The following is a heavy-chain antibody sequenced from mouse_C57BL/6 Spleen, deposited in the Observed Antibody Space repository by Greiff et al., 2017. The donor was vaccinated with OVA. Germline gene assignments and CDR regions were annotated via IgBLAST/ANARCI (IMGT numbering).Heavy chain of an antibody. Sequence: VQLQQSGPELVKPGASVKISCKASGYTFTDYYMNWVKQSHGKSLEWIGEINPNNGGTSYNQKFKGKATLTVDKSSSTAYMALRSLTSEDSAVYYCARGGDYYGSAFFDYWGQGTTLTVSS. CDR3: ARGGDYYGSAFFDY. J-gene: IGHJ2*01. CDR2: INPNNGGT. D-gene: IGHD1-1*01. CDR1: GYTFTDYY. V-gene: IGHV1-26*01.